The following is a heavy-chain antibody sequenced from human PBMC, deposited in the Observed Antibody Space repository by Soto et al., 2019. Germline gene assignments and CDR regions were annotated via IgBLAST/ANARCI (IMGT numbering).Heavy chain of an antibody. CDR3: AKNWNWGSLVH. J-gene: IGHJ4*02. CDR2: IYYGGST. D-gene: IGHD7-27*01. Sequence: QVHLQESGPGLVKPSETLSLTCTVSGDSISTDYWSWIRQSPGKGLEWIGFIYYGGSTNYNPSLKSRVTISVDTPKTQCSLKLSSVTAADTAVYYCAKNWNWGSLVHWGQGTLVTVSS. V-gene: IGHV4-59*08. CDR1: GDSISTDY.